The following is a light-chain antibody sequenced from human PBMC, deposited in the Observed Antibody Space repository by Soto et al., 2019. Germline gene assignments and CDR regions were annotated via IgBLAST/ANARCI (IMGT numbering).Light chain of an antibody. Sequence: QSALTQPPSASGSPGQSVTISCTGTSSDVGGYDYVSWYQQLPGTAPKLLIYGNSNRPSGVPDRFSGSKSGTSASLAITGLQAEDEADYYCQSYDSSLSGSHVVFGGGTKLTVL. V-gene: IGLV1-40*01. CDR1: SSDVGGYDY. CDR2: GNS. CDR3: QSYDSSLSGSHVV. J-gene: IGLJ2*01.